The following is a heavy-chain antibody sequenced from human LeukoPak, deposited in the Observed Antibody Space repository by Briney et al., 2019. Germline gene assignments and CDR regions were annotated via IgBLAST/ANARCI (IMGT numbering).Heavy chain of an antibody. CDR2: IIPIFGTA. CDR3: ARATELVLGAFDI. D-gene: IGHD6-13*01. J-gene: IGHJ3*02. CDR1: GGTFSSYA. Sequence: SVKVSCKASGGTFSSYAISWVRQAPGQGLEWMGGIIPIFGTANYAQKFQGRVTITADESTSTAYMELSSLRSEDTAVYYCARATELVLGAFDIWGQGTMVTVSS. V-gene: IGHV1-69*13.